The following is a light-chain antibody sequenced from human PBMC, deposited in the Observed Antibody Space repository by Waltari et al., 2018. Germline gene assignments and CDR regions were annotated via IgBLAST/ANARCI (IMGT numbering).Light chain of an antibody. J-gene: IGLJ2*01. CDR1: SSNIGHNH. Sequence: QSLLTQSPSASGTPGQRVSISCSGSSSNIGHNHVYWYQHLPGTAPSPLIYDTDRRPSGVPERFSASKSGTSASLAISGLRSEDEADYYCAAWDDSRSVVFGGGTRLTVL. CDR2: DTD. V-gene: IGLV1-47*01. CDR3: AAWDDSRSVV.